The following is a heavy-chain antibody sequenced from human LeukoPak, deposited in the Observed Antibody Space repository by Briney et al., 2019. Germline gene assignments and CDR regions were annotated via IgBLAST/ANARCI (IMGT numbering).Heavy chain of an antibody. CDR2: IYYSGST. Sequence: SETLSLTCTVSGGSISSYYWSWIRQPPGKGLEWIGYIYYSGSTNYNPSLKSRVTMSVDRSKNQFSLKLTSVTAADTAVYYCARDRIGGRFDPWGQGTLVTVSS. J-gene: IGHJ5*02. CDR1: GGSISSYY. D-gene: IGHD4-23*01. CDR3: ARDRIGGRFDP. V-gene: IGHV4-59*01.